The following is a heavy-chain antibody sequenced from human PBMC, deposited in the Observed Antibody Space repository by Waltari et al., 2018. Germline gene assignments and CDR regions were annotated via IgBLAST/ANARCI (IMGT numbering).Heavy chain of an antibody. D-gene: IGHD6-19*01. CDR2: IIPMFGKT. V-gene: IGHV1-69*05. Sequence: VQLVQSGAEVKKPGSSVKVSCKAAGGTFGNYVLSWVRQAPGQGLEWVGGIIPMFGKTNYTQKFQGRVTITTDESTSTAFMELSSLRSEDTAVYYCVYKGYISGRRNLDYWGQGTLVTVSS. CDR1: GGTFGNYV. CDR3: VYKGYISGRRNLDY. J-gene: IGHJ4*02.